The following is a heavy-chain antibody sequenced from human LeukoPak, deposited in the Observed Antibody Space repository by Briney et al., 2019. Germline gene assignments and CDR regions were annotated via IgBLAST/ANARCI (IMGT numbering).Heavy chain of an antibody. CDR1: GFTFSDAW. Sequence: GGSLRLSCAASGFTFSDAWMTWVRQAPGKGLEWVSDISGSVDGTYYADSVKGRFTISRDNSKNTLYLQMNSLRAEDTAIYYCAKGSSSSRYGNFDYWGQGTLVTVSS. J-gene: IGHJ4*02. V-gene: IGHV3-23*01. D-gene: IGHD6-13*01. CDR3: AKGSSSSRYGNFDY. CDR2: ISGSVDGT.